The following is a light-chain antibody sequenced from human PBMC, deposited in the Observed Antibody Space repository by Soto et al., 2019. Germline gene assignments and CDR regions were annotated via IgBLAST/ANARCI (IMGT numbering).Light chain of an antibody. CDR1: QSVSGN. V-gene: IGKV3-15*01. Sequence: EIVMTQSPATLSVSPGERATLSCRASQSVSGNLAWYQQKPGQSPRLLIYGASTRAIGIPARFSGSGSGTEFTLTISSLQSEDFATYWDDYSWTFGQGTKVEIK. J-gene: IGKJ1*01. CDR2: GAS. CDR3: DYSWT.